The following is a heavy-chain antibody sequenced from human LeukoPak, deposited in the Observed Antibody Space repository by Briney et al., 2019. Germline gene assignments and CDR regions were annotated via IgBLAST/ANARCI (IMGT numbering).Heavy chain of an antibody. D-gene: IGHD6-19*01. V-gene: IGHV3-23*01. CDR3: ARAVAGTFDP. J-gene: IGHJ5*02. Sequence: GGSLRLSCAASGFTFGSYAMYWVRQAPGKGLEWVSGISGSGGSTFYADSVRGRFTISRDNSENTVYLQMNSLRAEDTAVYYCARAVAGTFDPWGQGTLVIVSS. CDR2: ISGSGGST. CDR1: GFTFGSYA.